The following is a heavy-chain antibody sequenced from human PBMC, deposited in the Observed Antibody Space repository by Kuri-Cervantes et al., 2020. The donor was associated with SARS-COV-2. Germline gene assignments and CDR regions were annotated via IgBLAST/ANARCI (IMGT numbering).Heavy chain of an antibody. CDR2: ISSNGGST. Sequence: GESLKISCAVSGFAFSSYWMHWVRQAPGKGLEYVSAISSNGGSTYYANSVKGIFTISRDNSKNTLYLQMGSLRAGDMAVYYCARDPPPGYDSSGYYLGYWGQGTLVTVSS. D-gene: IGHD3-22*01. J-gene: IGHJ4*02. CDR1: GFAFSSYW. CDR3: ARDPPPGYDSSGYYLGY. V-gene: IGHV3-64*01.